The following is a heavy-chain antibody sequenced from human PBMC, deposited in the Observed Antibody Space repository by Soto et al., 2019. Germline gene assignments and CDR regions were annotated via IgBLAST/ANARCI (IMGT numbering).Heavy chain of an antibody. J-gene: IGHJ6*02. CDR1: DDSISSADYY. D-gene: IGHD1-1*01. Sequence: SETLSLTCTVSDDSISSADYYWSWIRQTPGKGLEWIGHIFYSGTTYYNPSLKSRLTISVDTSKNHFSLRLTSVTAADTAVYYCARDLWVEPELYYYGMDVWGQGTTVTVSS. V-gene: IGHV4-30-4*01. CDR3: ARDLWVEPELYYYGMDV. CDR2: IFYSGTT.